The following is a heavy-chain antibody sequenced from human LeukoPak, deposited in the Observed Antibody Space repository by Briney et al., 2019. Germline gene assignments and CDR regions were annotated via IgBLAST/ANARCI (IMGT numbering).Heavy chain of an antibody. Sequence: ASVKVSCKASGGTFSSYVISWVRQAPRQGLEWMGRIIPIFGTTNYALKFQGRVTITTDESTSTAYMELSGLRSDDTAVYYCASFELGSGSYPFDYWGQGTLVTVSS. CDR1: GGTFSSYV. V-gene: IGHV1-69*05. CDR3: ASFELGSGSYPFDY. D-gene: IGHD1-26*01. CDR2: IIPIFGTT. J-gene: IGHJ4*02.